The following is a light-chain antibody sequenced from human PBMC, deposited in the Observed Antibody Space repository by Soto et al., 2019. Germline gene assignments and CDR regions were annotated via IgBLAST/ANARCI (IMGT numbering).Light chain of an antibody. CDR2: GAS. J-gene: IGKJ1*01. V-gene: IGKV3-15*01. CDR1: QSVSSD. CDR3: QQSNIWPRT. Sequence: EIVMTQSPATLSVSPGERATLSCRASQSVSSDLAWYHQKPGQAPRLLIYGASTRATGIPARFSGSGSGTEFTLTINSLQSEDFAVYYSQQSNIWPRTFGQGTKVDIK.